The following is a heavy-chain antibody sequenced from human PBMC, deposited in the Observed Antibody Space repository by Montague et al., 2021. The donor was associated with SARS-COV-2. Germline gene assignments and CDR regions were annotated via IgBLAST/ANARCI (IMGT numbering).Heavy chain of an antibody. V-gene: IGHV3-11*05. J-gene: IGHJ6*02. Sequence: SLRLSCAASGFSFSDYYMSWIRQAPGKGLEWLSYISSSSTNTNYADSVKGRFTISRDNAKNSLYLQMNSLRAEDTAVYYCARDVGMAYHYYDMDVWGQGTTVTVSS. CDR2: ISSSSTNT. CDR1: GFSFSDYY. D-gene: IGHD5-24*01. CDR3: ARDVGMAYHYYDMDV.